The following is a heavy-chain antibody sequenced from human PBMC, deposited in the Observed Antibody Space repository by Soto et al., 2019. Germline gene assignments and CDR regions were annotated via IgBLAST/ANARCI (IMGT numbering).Heavy chain of an antibody. J-gene: IGHJ4*02. CDR1: GFTFGSSA. D-gene: IGHD5-18*01. Sequence: EVQLLESGGGLVQPGGSLRLSCAASGFTFGSSAMSWVRQAPGKWLERVSSVSGSGGSTYYADSVKGRFTITRDKSKNTVSLRMNSLRVEDTAVYYCAKLLGCSYGAVDYWGQGTLVTVSS. CDR3: AKLLGCSYGAVDY. V-gene: IGHV3-23*01. CDR2: VSGSGGST.